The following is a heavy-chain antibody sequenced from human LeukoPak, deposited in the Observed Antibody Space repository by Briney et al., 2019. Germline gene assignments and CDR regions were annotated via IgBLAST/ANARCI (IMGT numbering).Heavy chain of an antibody. CDR1: GGSISSSSYY. CDR3: ARRAPGRNFDY. D-gene: IGHD2-2*01. J-gene: IGHJ4*02. Sequence: PSETLSLTCTVSGGSISSSSYYWGWIRQPPGQGLEWIGSIYYSGSTYYNPSLKSRVTISVDTSKNQFSLKLSSVTAADTAVYYCARRAPGRNFDYWGQGTLVTVSS. CDR2: IYYSGST. V-gene: IGHV4-39*01.